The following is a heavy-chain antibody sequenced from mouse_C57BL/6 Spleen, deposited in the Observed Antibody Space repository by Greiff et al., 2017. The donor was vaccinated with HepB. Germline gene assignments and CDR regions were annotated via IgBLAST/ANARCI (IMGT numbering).Heavy chain of an antibody. CDR1: GFTFSSYA. D-gene: IGHD2-1*01. Sequence: DVKLVESGGGLVKPGGSLKLSCAASGFTFSSYAMSWVRQTPEKRLEWVATISDGGSYTYYPDNVKGRFTISRDNAKNNLYLQMSHLKSEDTAMYYCARSYGNSAWFAYWGQGTLVTVSA. CDR2: ISDGGSYT. V-gene: IGHV5-4*03. J-gene: IGHJ3*01. CDR3: ARSYGNSAWFAY.